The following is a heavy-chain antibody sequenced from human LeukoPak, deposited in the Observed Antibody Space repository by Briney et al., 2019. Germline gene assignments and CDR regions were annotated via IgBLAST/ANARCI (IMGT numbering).Heavy chain of an antibody. D-gene: IGHD2-15*01. J-gene: IGHJ4*02. V-gene: IGHV4-39*02. Sequence: SETLSLTCTVSGGSISSSSYYWGWIRQPPGKGLEWIGTIYYSGSTYYNPSLKSRVTISVDTSNDQFSLKLSSVTAADTAVYYCARDRIGRRSVEVDYWGQGTLVTVSS. CDR3: ARDRIGRRSVEVDY. CDR1: GGSISSSSYY. CDR2: IYYSGST.